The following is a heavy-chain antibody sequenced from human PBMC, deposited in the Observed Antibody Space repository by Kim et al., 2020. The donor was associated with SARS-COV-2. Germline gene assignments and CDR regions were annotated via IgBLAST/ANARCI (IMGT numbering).Heavy chain of an antibody. CDR1: GGSFSGYY. V-gene: IGHV4-34*01. Sequence: SETLSLTCAVYGGSFSGYYWSWIRQPPGKGLEWIGEINHSGSTNYNPSLKSRVTISVDTSKNQFSLKLSSVTAADTAVYYCARGQVRGVYYALYYYGMDVWGQGTTVTVSS. CDR2: INHSGST. J-gene: IGHJ6*02. CDR3: ARGQVRGVYYALYYYGMDV. D-gene: IGHD3-10*01.